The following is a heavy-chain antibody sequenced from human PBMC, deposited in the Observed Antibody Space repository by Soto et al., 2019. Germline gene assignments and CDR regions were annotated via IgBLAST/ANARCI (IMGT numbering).Heavy chain of an antibody. CDR1: GGSVTSDEAY. J-gene: IGHJ4*02. Sequence: SETLSLTNTVSGGSVTSDEAYWSWIRQSPGKGLEWVGYISNSGSTGYNPSLKTRLSMSVDRSKNQFTLRLTSVTAADTAVYFCATESGSTYGYFDYWGQGTQVTVSS. D-gene: IGHD4-17*01. CDR2: ISNSGST. CDR3: ATESGSTYGYFDY. V-gene: IGHV4-30-4*01.